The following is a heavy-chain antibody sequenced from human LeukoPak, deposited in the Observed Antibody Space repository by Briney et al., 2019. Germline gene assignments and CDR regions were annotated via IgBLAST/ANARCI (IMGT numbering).Heavy chain of an antibody. CDR2: IYYSGST. CDR1: GGPNRSSSNY. D-gene: IGHD3-22*01. J-gene: IGHJ6*02. V-gene: IGHV4-39*07. CDR3: ASIGDSSSYYYGMDV. Sequence: SETLSLTCTVSGGPNRSSSNYWGWIRQPPGKGLDWIGTIYYSGSTNYNPSLKNRVTILVDTSKNQFSLKLNSVTAADTAVYYCASIGDSSSYYYGMDVWGQGTTVTVSS.